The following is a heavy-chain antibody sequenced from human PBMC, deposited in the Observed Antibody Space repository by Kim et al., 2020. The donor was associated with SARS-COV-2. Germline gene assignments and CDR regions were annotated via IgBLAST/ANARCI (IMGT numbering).Heavy chain of an antibody. D-gene: IGHD5-12*01. V-gene: IGHV3-23*01. CDR3: SKGRSSGKVDWFDP. Sequence: GGSLRLSCAASGFTFSSYAMTWVRQAPGKGLEWVSRITGSGGGTYYAVSVKGRFTISRDNSRNKVSLQMNGLTVEDTAVYYCSKGRSSGKVDWFDPWGQGTLVTVAS. J-gene: IGHJ5*02. CDR1: GFTFSSYA. CDR2: ITGSGGGT.